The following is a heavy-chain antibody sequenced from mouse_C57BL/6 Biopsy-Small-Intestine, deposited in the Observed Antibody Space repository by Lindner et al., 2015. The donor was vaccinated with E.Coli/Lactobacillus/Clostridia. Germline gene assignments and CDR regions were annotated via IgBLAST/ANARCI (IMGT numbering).Heavy chain of an antibody. Sequence: SVKVSCKASGGTFSSYAISWVRQASGQGLEWMGGIIPIFGTANYAQKFQGRVTITADESTSTAYLELSSLRSEDTAVYYCARYDFVWGSSYYYMDVWGKGTTVTVSS. CDR1: GGTFSSYA. CDR2: IIPIFGTA. J-gene: IGHJ1*03. D-gene: IGHD2-4*01. CDR3: ARYDFVWGSSYYYMDV. V-gene: IGHV1-81*01.